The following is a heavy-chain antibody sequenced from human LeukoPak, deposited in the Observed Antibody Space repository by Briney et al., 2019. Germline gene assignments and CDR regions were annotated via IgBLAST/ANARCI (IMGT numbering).Heavy chain of an antibody. J-gene: IGHJ5*02. CDR1: GYSISSGYY. Sequence: SETLSLTCTVSGYSISSGYYWGWIRQPPGKGLEWIGSIYHSGSTCYNPSLKSRVTISVDTSKNQFSLKLSSVTAADTAVYYCARSTGEWFDPWGQGTLVTVSS. V-gene: IGHV4-38-2*02. CDR3: ARSTGEWFDP. CDR2: IYHSGST. D-gene: IGHD7-27*01.